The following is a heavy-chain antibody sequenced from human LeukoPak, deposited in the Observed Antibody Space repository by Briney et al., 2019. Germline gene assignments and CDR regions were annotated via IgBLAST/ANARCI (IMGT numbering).Heavy chain of an antibody. CDR3: AKDGGLWVSAHWGDS. V-gene: IGHV3-23*01. D-gene: IGHD7-27*01. CDR1: GFTFSSYT. J-gene: IGHJ4*02. Sequence: PGGSLRLSCAASGFTFSSYTMSWVRQAPGKGLEWVSTITTSDGNTYYADSVKGRFTVSRDNSKTTLFLQMNSLRAEATAVYYCAKDGGLWVSAHWGDSWGRGTLVTVSS. CDR2: ITTSDGNT.